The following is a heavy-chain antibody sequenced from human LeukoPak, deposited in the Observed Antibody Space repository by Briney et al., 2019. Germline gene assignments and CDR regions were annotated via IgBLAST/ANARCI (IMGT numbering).Heavy chain of an antibody. CDR2: ISGSGGST. D-gene: IGHD2-21*02. Sequence: GGSLRLSCAASGFTFSNSAMNWVRQAPGKGLEWVSVISGSGGSTYYADSVKGRFTVSRDNSKNTLYLQMNSLRLEDTAVYYCAKEGAYCGGDCYSYFDYWGQGTLGTVSS. J-gene: IGHJ4*02. CDR3: AKEGAYCGGDCYSYFDY. CDR1: GFTFSNSA. V-gene: IGHV3-23*01.